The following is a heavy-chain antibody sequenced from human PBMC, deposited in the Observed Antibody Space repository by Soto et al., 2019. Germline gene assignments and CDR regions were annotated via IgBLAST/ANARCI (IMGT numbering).Heavy chain of an antibody. Sequence: GASVKVSCKASGYTFTSYAMHWVRQAPGQRLEWMGWINAGNGNTKYSQKFQGRVTITRDTSASTAYMELSSLRSEDTAVYYCASSHYFFWCYNCYCYYMYVWGRGTTVTVSS. J-gene: IGHJ6*03. CDR2: INAGNGNT. CDR3: ASSHYFFWCYNCYCYYMYV. V-gene: IGHV1-3*01. D-gene: IGHD3-3*01. CDR1: GYTFTSYA.